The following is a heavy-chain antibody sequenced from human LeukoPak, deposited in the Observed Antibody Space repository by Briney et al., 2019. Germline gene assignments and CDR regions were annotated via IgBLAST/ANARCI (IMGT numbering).Heavy chain of an antibody. CDR3: AGGSSGNYYYYYGMDV. Sequence: PSETLSLTCTVSGGSISSSNWWSWVRQPPGKGLEWIGEIYHSGSTNYNPSLKSRVTISVDKSKNQFSLKLSSVTAADTAVYYCAGGSSGNYYYYYGMDVWGQGTTVTVSS. J-gene: IGHJ6*02. CDR2: IYHSGST. V-gene: IGHV4-4*02. D-gene: IGHD6-25*01. CDR1: GGSISSSNW.